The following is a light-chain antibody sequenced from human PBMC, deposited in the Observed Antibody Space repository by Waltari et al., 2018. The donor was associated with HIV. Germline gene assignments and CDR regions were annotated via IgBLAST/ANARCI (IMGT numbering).Light chain of an antibody. CDR3: QQYGSSLFT. V-gene: IGKV3-20*01. CDR2: AAS. Sequence: EIVLTQSPGTLSLSPGESVTLSCRASQGVPANYVAWYQQKPAQAPRLLIYAASSRATGIPDRFSGGGSGTDFTLTINSLEPEDFAVYFCQQYGSSLFTFGPGTKVDLK. J-gene: IGKJ3*01. CDR1: QGVPANY.